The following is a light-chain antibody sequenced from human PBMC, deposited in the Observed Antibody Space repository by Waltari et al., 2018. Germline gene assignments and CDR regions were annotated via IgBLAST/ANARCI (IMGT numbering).Light chain of an antibody. Sequence: QSVLTQPPSVSGAPGQRVIISCTGSSSNIGAGYDVHWYQQLRGTAPKLLIYDNSNRPSGGPDRFSAAKSGTSAALASTGLQAEDEADYYCQSYDPSLIAWVFGGGTELTVL. CDR3: QSYDPSLIAWV. CDR1: SSNIGAGYD. V-gene: IGLV1-40*01. CDR2: DNS. J-gene: IGLJ3*02.